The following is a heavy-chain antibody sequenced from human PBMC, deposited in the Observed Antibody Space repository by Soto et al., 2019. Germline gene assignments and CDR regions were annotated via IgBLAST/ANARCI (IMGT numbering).Heavy chain of an antibody. D-gene: IGHD4-17*01. J-gene: IGHJ1*01. CDR2: ISGSGGST. V-gene: IGHV3-23*01. CDR1: GFTFSSYA. CDR3: AKESGYGDAPGDYFQH. Sequence: EVQLLESGGGLVQPGGSLRLSCAASGFTFSSYAMSWVRQAPGKGLEWLSAISGSGGSTYYADSVKGRFTISRDNPKKTLDLKMDSLRTEDTAVYECAKESGYGDAPGDYFQHWGQGTMVIVSS.